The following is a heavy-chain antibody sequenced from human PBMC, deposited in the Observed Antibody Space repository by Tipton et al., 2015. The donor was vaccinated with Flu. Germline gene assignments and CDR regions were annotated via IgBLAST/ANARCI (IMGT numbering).Heavy chain of an antibody. V-gene: IGHV3-9*01. CDR2: ISWNSGSI. Sequence: SLRLSCAASGFTFDDYAMHWVRQAPGKGLEWVSGISWNSGSIGYADSVKGRFTISRDNAKSSLYLQMNSLRAEDTALYYCAKDPRVGATQGAFDIWGQGTMVTVSS. CDR1: GFTFDDYA. D-gene: IGHD1-26*01. J-gene: IGHJ3*02. CDR3: AKDPRVGATQGAFDI.